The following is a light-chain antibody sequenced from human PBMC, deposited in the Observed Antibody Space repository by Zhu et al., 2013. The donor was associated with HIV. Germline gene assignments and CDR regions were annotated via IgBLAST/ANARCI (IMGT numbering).Light chain of an antibody. CDR3: QQYNNWPREYT. V-gene: IGKV3-15*01. CDR2: GAS. Sequence: EIVMTQSPATLSVSPGERATLSCRASQSVSRNLAWYQQKPGQAPRLLIYGASTRATGIPARFSGSGSGTEFTLTISSLQSEDFAVYYCQQYNNWPREYTFGQGTKLEIK. J-gene: IGKJ2*01. CDR1: QSVSRN.